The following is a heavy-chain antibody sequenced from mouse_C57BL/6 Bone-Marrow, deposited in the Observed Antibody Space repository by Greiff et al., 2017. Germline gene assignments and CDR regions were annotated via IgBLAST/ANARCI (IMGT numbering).Heavy chain of an antibody. CDR1: GYTFTDYN. CDR3: ARGYYGSSYGYYAMDY. CDR2: INPNNGGT. D-gene: IGHD1-1*01. V-gene: IGHV1-18*01. J-gene: IGHJ4*01. Sequence: VQLQQSGPELVKPGASVKIPCKASGYTFTDYNMDWVKQSHGKSLEWIGDINPNNGGTIPNQKFKGKATLTVDKSSSTAYMELRSLTSEDTAVYYCARGYYGSSYGYYAMDYWGQGTSVTVSS.